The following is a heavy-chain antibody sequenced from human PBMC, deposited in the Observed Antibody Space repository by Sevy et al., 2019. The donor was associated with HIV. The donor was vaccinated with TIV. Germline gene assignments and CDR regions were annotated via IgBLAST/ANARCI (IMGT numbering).Heavy chain of an antibody. CDR2: IYSGGST. V-gene: IGHV3-53*01. CDR3: ARDVGEGYFDY. CDR1: GFTVSSNY. D-gene: IGHD3-16*01. Sequence: GGSPRLSCAASGFTVSSNYMSWVRQAPGKGLEWVSVIYSGGSTYYADSVKGRFTISRDNAKNSLYLQMNSLTAEDTAVYYCARDVGEGYFDYWGQGTLVTVSS. J-gene: IGHJ4*01.